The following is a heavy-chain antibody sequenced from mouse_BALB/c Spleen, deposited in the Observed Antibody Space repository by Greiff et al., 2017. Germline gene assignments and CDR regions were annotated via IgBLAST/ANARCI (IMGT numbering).Heavy chain of an antibody. D-gene: IGHD2-1*01. Sequence: EVQVVESGGGLVKPGGSLKLSCAASGFTFSSYAMSWVRQTPEKRLEWVASISSGGSTYYPDSVKGRFTISRDNARNILYLQMSSLRSEDTAMYYCARGDGNYDYWGQGTTLTVSS. CDR3: ARGDGNYDY. V-gene: IGHV5-6-5*01. CDR1: GFTFSSYA. CDR2: ISSGGST. J-gene: IGHJ2*01.